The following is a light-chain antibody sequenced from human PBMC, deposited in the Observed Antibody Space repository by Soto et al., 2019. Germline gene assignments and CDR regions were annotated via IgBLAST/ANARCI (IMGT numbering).Light chain of an antibody. J-gene: IGKJ5*01. V-gene: IGKV1-9*01. CDR2: AAS. CDR3: QHSNTYTT. Sequence: IALTLAAGSLSVSVGYRFTISFRASQGISIYLAWYQQKPGNAPKLLIYAASTLQSGVPSRFSGSGSGTEFTLTISRLQTDDFATHYCQHSNTYTTFGQGPRQEIK. CDR1: QGISIY.